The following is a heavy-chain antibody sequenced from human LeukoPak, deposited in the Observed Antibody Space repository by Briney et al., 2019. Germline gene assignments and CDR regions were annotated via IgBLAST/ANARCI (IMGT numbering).Heavy chain of an antibody. V-gene: IGHV4-59*11. CDR1: GDPFSSHY. CDR3: ARDLVTVTKGFDI. J-gene: IGHJ3*02. CDR2: ISYIGST. Sequence: ASETLSLTCTVSGDPFSSHYWTWTRHPPGRGLEGLGYISYIGSTNYSPSLKSRVTISIDTSKNQFSLKLSSVTAADTAVYYCARDLVTVTKGFDIWGQGTMVSVSS. D-gene: IGHD4-17*01.